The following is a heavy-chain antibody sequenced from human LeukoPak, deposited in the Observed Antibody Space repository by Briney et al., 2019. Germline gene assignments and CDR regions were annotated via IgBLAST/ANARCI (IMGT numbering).Heavy chain of an antibody. CDR1: GFTVSSTY. Sequence: GGSLRLSCAASGFTVSSTYMSWVRQAPGKGLKWVSVIYSGGSTYYADSVKGRFTISRDNSKNTLYLQMNSLRAEDTAVYYCARSGGNSYAHFDYWGQGTLVTVSA. J-gene: IGHJ4*02. CDR3: ARSGGNSYAHFDY. CDR2: IYSGGST. V-gene: IGHV3-66*01. D-gene: IGHD5-18*01.